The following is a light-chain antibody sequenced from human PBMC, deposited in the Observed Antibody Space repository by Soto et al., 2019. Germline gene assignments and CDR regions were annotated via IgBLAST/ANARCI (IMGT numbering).Light chain of an antibody. J-gene: IGKJ1*01. Sequence: EIVLTQSPGTLSLYPGERATLSCRASQSVSSTYLAWYQQRPGQDPRLLIYGVSNRATGIPARFSGSGYETDFTLTITRLEPEDVAVYYCQHRTSWPGTWTFGQGTTVDI. CDR2: GVS. CDR3: QHRTSWPGTWT. CDR1: QSVSSTY. V-gene: IGKV3D-20*02.